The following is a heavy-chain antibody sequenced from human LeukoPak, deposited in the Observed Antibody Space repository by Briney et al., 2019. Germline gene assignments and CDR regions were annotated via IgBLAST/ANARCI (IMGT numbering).Heavy chain of an antibody. Sequence: GGSLRLSCAASGFTFSSYAMSWVRQAPGKGLEWVAFIRYDGSNKYYADSVKGRFTISRDNSKNTLYLQMNSLRAEDTAVYYCARDLTFYEDTSDAFDIWGQGTMVTVSS. CDR1: GFTFSSYA. CDR3: ARDLTFYEDTSDAFDI. V-gene: IGHV3-30*02. J-gene: IGHJ3*02. D-gene: IGHD2/OR15-2a*01. CDR2: IRYDGSNK.